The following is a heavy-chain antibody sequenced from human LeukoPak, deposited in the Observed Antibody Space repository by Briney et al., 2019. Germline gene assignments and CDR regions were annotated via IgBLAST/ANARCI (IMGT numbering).Heavy chain of an antibody. J-gene: IGHJ4*02. CDR2: IKQDGSEK. CDR3: ARWPDRRRLDF. Sequence: GGSLRLSCAVSGFTFRTSWMTWVRQAPGKGLEWVADIKQDGSEKYYVDSVKGRFTISRDNAKTSLFLQMNTLRAEDTAVYYCARWPDRRRLDFWGRGTLVTVSS. V-gene: IGHV3-7*01. D-gene: IGHD1-1*01. CDR1: GFTFRTSW.